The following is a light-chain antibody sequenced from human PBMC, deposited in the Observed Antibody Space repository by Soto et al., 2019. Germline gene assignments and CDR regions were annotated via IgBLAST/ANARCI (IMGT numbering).Light chain of an antibody. CDR2: DTS. CDR3: QQYNSGWT. CDR1: QNISPW. V-gene: IGKV1-5*03. Sequence: DIQMTQSPSTLSASVGDRVTITCRASQNISPWLAWYQQKPGKAPSLLIYDTSSLEHGVPSRFSGSGSRTEFSLTTSSLQPDDSATYYCQQYNSGWTFGQGTKVDIK. J-gene: IGKJ1*01.